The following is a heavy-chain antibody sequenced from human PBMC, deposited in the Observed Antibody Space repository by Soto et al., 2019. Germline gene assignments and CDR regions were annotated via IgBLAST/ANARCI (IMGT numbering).Heavy chain of an antibody. Sequence: GGSLRLSCAASGLSFSSFAMSWVRQAPGKGLEWVSSISVSGKTYYADSVKGRFTISRDNSKNTLFLQMNSLKSEDTAVYYCAVDAQCSSTNCPGAFDIWGQGTMVTVSS. CDR2: ISVSGKT. CDR3: AVDAQCSSTNCPGAFDI. J-gene: IGHJ3*02. D-gene: IGHD2-2*01. V-gene: IGHV3-23*01. CDR1: GLSFSSFA.